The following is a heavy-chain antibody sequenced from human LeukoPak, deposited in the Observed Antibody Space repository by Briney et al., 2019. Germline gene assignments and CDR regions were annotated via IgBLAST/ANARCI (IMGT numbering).Heavy chain of an antibody. CDR1: GGSFSGYY. V-gene: IGHV4-34*01. J-gene: IGHJ6*02. Sequence: SETLSPTCAVYGGSFSGYYWSWIRQPPGKGLEWIGEINHSGSTNYNPSLKSRVTISVDTSKNQFSLKLSSVTAADTAVYYCAREFRRDCSSTSCSYGMDVWGQGTTVTVSS. CDR3: AREFRRDCSSTSCSYGMDV. CDR2: INHSGST. D-gene: IGHD2-2*01.